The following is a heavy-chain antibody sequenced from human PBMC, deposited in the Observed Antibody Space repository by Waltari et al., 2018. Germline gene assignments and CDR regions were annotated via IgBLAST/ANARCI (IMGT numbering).Heavy chain of an antibody. CDR2: VRSDGSKK. J-gene: IGHJ1*01. CDR3: AGDISVSSPSL. V-gene: IGHV3-30*02. D-gene: IGHD3-3*02. CDR1: GFIFSRFD. Sequence: QVQLVESGGGVVQPGGSLRLSCKASGFIFSRFDMHCVRQAPGMGLEWVSLVRSDGSKKYYSESLKGRFTVSRDNSRDTLYLHMENLGSDDTATYFCAGDISVSSPSLWGRGTLVTVSS.